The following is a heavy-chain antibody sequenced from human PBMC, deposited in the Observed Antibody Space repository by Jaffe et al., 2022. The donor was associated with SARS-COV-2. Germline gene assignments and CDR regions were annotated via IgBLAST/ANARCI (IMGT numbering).Heavy chain of an antibody. CDR1: GGSISTRTYY. CDR2: IDYSGST. Sequence: QLQLQESGPGLVKPSETLSLTCTVSGGSISTRTYYWGWIRQPPGKGLEWIGSIDYSGSTYYNPSLKSRVTISVDTSKNQFSLKLTSVTAAETSVYYCARHPRGGQRNWFDPWGQGTLVTVSP. V-gene: IGHV4-39*01. D-gene: IGHD3-16*01. J-gene: IGHJ5*02. CDR3: ARHPRGGQRNWFDP.